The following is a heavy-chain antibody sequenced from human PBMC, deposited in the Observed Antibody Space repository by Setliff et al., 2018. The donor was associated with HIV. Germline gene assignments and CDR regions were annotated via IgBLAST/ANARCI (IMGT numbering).Heavy chain of an antibody. J-gene: IGHJ4*02. D-gene: IGHD2-2*01. CDR3: ARVRLRVPPSIFDY. CDR2: INHSEIT. V-gene: IGHV4-34*01. Sequence: SETLSLTCAVYGASFSGYYWAWIRQSPGTGLEWIGEINHSEITNYNPTLKSRVTISTDTSKNQFSLRLNSVTAADTAVYYCARVRLRVPPSIFDYWGQGALVTVSS. CDR1: GASFSGYY.